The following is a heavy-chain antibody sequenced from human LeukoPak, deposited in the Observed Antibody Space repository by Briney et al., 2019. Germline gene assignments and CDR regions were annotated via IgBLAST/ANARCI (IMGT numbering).Heavy chain of an antibody. J-gene: IGHJ4*02. Sequence: ASVKVSCKASGYTFTSYYMHWVRQAPGQGLEWMGIINPSGGTTNYAQKFQGRVTMTRDTSTSTVYRELSSLRSEDTAVYYCAREVVVTKALDYWGQGTLVTVSS. CDR2: INPSGGTT. D-gene: IGHD3-22*01. V-gene: IGHV1-46*01. CDR1: GYTFTSYY. CDR3: AREVVVTKALDY.